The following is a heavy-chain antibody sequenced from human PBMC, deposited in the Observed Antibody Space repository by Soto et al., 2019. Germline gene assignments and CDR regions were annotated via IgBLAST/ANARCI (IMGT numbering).Heavy chain of an antibody. D-gene: IGHD1-7*01. CDR2: VNPNSGNT. CDR1: GYTFTSYD. CDR3: ARMDWNYERVYYYYYGMDV. J-gene: IGHJ6*02. V-gene: IGHV1-8*01. Sequence: AASVKVSCKASGYTFTSYDINWVRQATGQGLEWMGWVNPNSGNTGYAQKFQGRVTMTRNTSISTAYMELSSLRSEDTAVYYCARMDWNYERVYYYYYGMDVWGQGTTVTVSS.